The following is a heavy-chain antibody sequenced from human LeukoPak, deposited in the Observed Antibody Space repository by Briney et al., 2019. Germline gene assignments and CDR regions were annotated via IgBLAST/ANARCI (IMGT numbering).Heavy chain of an antibody. J-gene: IGHJ5*02. V-gene: IGHV3-48*03. CDR1: GFTFSSYE. CDR2: ISSSGSTI. CDR3: ARVASSGWYEGWFDP. Sequence: GGSLRLSCAASGFTFSSYEMNWVRQAPGKGLEWVSYISSSGSTIYYADSVKGRFTISRDNAKNSLYLQMNSLRAEDTAVYYCARVASSGWYEGWFDPWGQGTLVTVSS. D-gene: IGHD6-19*01.